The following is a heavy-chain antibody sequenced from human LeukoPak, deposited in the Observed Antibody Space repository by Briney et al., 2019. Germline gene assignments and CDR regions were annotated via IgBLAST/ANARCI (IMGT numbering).Heavy chain of an antibody. CDR1: GFTFSSYA. Sequence: GGSLRLSCAASGFTFSSYAMGWVRQAPGKGLEWVSAISGSGGSTYYADSVKGRFTISRDNSKNTLYLQMNSLRAEDTAVYYCARDGRPGTTFFDYWGQGTLVTVSS. CDR2: ISGSGGST. D-gene: IGHD1-7*01. V-gene: IGHV3-23*01. J-gene: IGHJ4*02. CDR3: ARDGRPGTTFFDY.